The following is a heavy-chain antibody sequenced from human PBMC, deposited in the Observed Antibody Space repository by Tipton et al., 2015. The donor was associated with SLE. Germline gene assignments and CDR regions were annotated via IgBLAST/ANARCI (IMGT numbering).Heavy chain of an antibody. CDR2: IYTSGST. V-gene: IGHV4-61*02. CDR3: ARNWVGFRELDY. J-gene: IGHJ4*02. Sequence: GLVKPSETLSLTCTVSGGSISSGSYYWSWIRQPAGKGLEWIGRIYTSGSTNYNPSLKSRVTISVYTSKNQFSLKLSSVTAADTAVYYCARNWVGFRELDYWGQGTLVTVSS. D-gene: IGHD3-10*01. CDR1: GGSISSGSYY.